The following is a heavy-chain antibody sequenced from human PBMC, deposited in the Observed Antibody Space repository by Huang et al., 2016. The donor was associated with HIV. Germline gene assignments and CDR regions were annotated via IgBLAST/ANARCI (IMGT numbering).Heavy chain of an antibody. CDR1: GYTFTRYA. J-gene: IGHJ4*02. Sequence: QVQLVQSGSELRKPGASVKVSCQASGYTFTRYAMNWVRQAPGQGLEWMGLINHNTVNQTEAQAVTGRFVLSLDTSVSTAYLQISSLEAEDTAVYYCARDYYDSRGYDIHAVVDYWGQGTLVTVSS. CDR3: ARDYYDSRGYDIHAVVDY. D-gene: IGHD3-22*01. CDR2: INHNTVNQ. V-gene: IGHV7-4-1*02.